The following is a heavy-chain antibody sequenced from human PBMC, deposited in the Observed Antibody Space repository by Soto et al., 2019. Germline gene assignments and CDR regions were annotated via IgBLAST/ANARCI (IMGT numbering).Heavy chain of an antibody. V-gene: IGHV4-34*01. D-gene: IGHD3-3*01. CDR3: ARCGTIFGVVISSLSQVGFDP. J-gene: IGHJ5*02. CDR1: GGSFSGYY. Sequence: SETLSLTCAVYGGSFSGYYWSWIRQPPGKGLEWIGEINHSGSTNYNPSLKSRVTISVDTSKNQFSLKLSSVTAADTAVYYCARCGTIFGVVISSLSQVGFDPWGQGTLVTVSS. CDR2: INHSGST.